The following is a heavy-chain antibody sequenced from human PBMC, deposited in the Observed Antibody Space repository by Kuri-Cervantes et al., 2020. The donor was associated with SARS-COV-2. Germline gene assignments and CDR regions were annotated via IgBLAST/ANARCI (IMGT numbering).Heavy chain of an antibody. V-gene: IGHV4-61*05. J-gene: IGHJ3*01. Sequence: ESLKISCTVSGGSISSRDYYWSWIRQSPGKGLEWIGELDHSGRANYNPSLKSRVTISVDKSKNQFSLTLASVTAADTAVYYCARAPTSIYGVLIALFSSNAFDVWGQGTKVTVSS. CDR1: GGSISSRDYY. CDR2: LDHSGRA. CDR3: ARAPTSIYGVLIALFSSNAFDV. D-gene: IGHD2-21*01.